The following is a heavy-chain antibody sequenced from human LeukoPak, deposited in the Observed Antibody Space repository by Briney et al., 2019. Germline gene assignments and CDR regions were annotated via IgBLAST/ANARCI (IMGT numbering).Heavy chain of an antibody. J-gene: IGHJ4*02. CDR2: LSYDGDNK. V-gene: IGHV3-30*04. Sequence: TGGSLRLSCAASGFTISSYALHWVRQTPGKGLEWVAVLSYDGDNKYYADSVKGRFTISRDNSKNTLYLQMNSLRAEDTAVYYCARLWNRFDYWGQGTLVTVSS. CDR3: ARLWNRFDY. CDR1: GFTISSYA. D-gene: IGHD2-21*01.